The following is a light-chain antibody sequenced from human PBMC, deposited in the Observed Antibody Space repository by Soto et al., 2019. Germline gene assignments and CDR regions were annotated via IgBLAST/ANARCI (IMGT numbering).Light chain of an antibody. CDR3: YSYAGSHNV. CDR1: SSDVGGYNY. V-gene: IGLV2-8*01. J-gene: IGLJ1*01. CDR2: EVN. Sequence: HSVLNQAPSASGSPGQSVTISGTGTSSDVGGYNYVSWYQQHPGRAPRLMIYEVNKRPSGVPDRFSGSKSGDTASLTVSGLQAEDEADYYCYSYAGSHNVFGTGTKVTVL.